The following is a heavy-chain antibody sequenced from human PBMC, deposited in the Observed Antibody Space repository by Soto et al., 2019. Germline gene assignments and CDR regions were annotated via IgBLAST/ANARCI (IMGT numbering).Heavy chain of an antibody. V-gene: IGHV1-18*01. J-gene: IGHJ5*02. CDR3: ARSAYCGGDCINWFDP. Sequence: ASVKVSCKASGYTFTSYGISWVRQAPGQGLEWMGWISAYNGNTNYAQKLQGRVTMTTDTSTSTAYMELRSLRSDDTAVYYCARSAYCGGDCINWFDPWGQGTLVTVSS. CDR2: ISAYNGNT. D-gene: IGHD2-21*02. CDR1: GYTFTSYG.